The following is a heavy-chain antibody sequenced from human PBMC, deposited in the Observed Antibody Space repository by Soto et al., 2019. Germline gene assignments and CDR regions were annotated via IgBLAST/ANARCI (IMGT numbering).Heavy chain of an antibody. D-gene: IGHD2-15*01. CDR1: GFTFVDSY. CDR2: ISPGSRYP. V-gene: IGHV3-11*06. Sequence: SLLLSCAGSGFTFVDSYMSWIHQAPGKGLEWLSYISPGSRYPAYADSVKGRFTISRDNAKRSLYLQMMSLTAEDTAIYYCVRGGGGGLFEPWGQGTMVSVSS. J-gene: IGHJ5*02. CDR3: VRGGGGGLFEP.